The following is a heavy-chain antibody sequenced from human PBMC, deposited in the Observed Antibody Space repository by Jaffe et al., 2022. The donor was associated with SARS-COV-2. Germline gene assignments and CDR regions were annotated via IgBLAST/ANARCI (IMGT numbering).Heavy chain of an antibody. V-gene: IGHV3-21*01. J-gene: IGHJ6*02. D-gene: IGHD2-8*01. Sequence: EVQLVESGGGLVKPGGSLRLSCAASGFTFSSYSMNWVRQAPGKGLEWVSSISSSSSYIYYADSVKGRFTISRDNAKNSLYLQMNSLRAEDTAVYYCARDVNVYYYYGMDVWGQGTTVTVSS. CDR1: GFTFSSYS. CDR3: ARDVNVYYYYGMDV. CDR2: ISSSSSYI.